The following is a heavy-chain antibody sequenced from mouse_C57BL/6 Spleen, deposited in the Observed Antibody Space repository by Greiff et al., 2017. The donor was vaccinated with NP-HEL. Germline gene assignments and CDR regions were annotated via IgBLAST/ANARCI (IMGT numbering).Heavy chain of an antibody. J-gene: IGHJ2*01. CDR1: GFTFSSYA. CDR3: ARDCSSLRYFDD. D-gene: IGHD1-1*01. Sequence: EVQRVESGGGLVKPGGSLKLSCAASGFTFSSYAMSWVRQTPEKRLEWVATISDGGSYTYYPDNVKGRFTISRDKAKNNPYLQMSHLKTEDTAMDYCARDCSSLRYFDDWGQGTTLTVSS. CDR2: ISDGGSYT. V-gene: IGHV5-4*01.